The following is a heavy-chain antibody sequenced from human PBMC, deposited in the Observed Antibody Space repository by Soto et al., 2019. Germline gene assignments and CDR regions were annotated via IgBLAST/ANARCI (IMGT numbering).Heavy chain of an antibody. CDR2: IIPILGIA. Sequence: QVQLVQSGAEVKKPGSSVKVSCKASGGTFSSYTISWVRQAPGQGLEWMGRIIPILGIANYAQKFQGRVTITADKSTSTAYMELSSLRSEDTAVYYCARDLGHSSSWYARYFDLWGRGTLFTVSS. D-gene: IGHD6-13*01. V-gene: IGHV1-69*08. CDR1: GGTFSSYT. CDR3: ARDLGHSSSWYARYFDL. J-gene: IGHJ2*01.